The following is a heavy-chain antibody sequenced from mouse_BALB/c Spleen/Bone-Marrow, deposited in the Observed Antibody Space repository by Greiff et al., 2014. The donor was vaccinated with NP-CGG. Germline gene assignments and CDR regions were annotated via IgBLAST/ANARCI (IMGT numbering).Heavy chain of an antibody. Sequence: VQLQQSGAELVKPGTSVKSSCTAPGFNIKDTYMHWVKQRPEQGLEWIGRIDPANGNTKYDPKFQGKATITADTSSNTAYLQLSSLTSEDTAVYYCATMITDWYFDVWGAGTTVTVST. CDR2: IDPANGNT. J-gene: IGHJ1*01. CDR3: ATMITDWYFDV. D-gene: IGHD2-4*01. V-gene: IGHV14-3*02. CDR1: GFNIKDTY.